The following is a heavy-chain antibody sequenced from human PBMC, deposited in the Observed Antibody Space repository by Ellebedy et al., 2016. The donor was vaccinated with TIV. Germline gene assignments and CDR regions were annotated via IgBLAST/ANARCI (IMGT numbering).Heavy chain of an antibody. J-gene: IGHJ4*02. CDR3: ARDGSGSHDY. D-gene: IGHD1-26*01. CDR1: GGSVSSGSYY. V-gene: IGHV4-61*01. Sequence: SETLSLXXTVSGGSVSSGSYYWSWIRQPPGKGLEWIGYIYYSGSTNYNPSLKSRVTISVNTSKNQFSLKLSSVTAADTAVYYCARDGSGSHDYWGQGTLVTVSS. CDR2: IYYSGST.